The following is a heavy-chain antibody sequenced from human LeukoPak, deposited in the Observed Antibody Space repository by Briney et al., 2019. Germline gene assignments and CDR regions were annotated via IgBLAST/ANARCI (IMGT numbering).Heavy chain of an antibody. CDR1: GYSISSDYY. Sequence: KSSETLSLTCTVSGYSISSDYYWGWIRQPPGKGLEWIGSVHHSGRTYYNPSLKSRVTISVDTSKNQFSLQLNSVTPEDTAVYYCARADVVVVAARHYYYYYYMDVWGKGTTVTVSS. CDR2: VHHSGRT. D-gene: IGHD2-15*01. V-gene: IGHV4-38-2*02. CDR3: ARADVVVVAARHYYYYYYMDV. J-gene: IGHJ6*03.